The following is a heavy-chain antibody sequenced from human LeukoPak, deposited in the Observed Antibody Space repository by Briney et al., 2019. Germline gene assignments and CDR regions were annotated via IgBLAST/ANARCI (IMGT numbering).Heavy chain of an antibody. V-gene: IGHV3-33*01. J-gene: IGHJ4*02. CDR2: IGYDGSDT. D-gene: IGHD6-6*01. CDR1: GFTFSSYV. CDR3: ARGGSSSPFDY. Sequence: GGSLRLSCAASGFTFSSYVMHWVRQAPGKGLEWVAVIGYDGSDTYYADSVKGRFTISRDNSKNTLYLQMNSLRGEDTAVYYCARGGSSSPFDYWGQGTLVTVSS.